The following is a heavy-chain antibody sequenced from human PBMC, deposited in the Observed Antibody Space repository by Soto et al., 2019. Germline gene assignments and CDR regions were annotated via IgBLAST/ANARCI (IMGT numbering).Heavy chain of an antibody. CDR1: GFTFTSYA. Sequence: ASVKVSCKASGFTFTSYAMHWVRQAPGQRLEWMGWINAGNGNTKYSQKFQGRVTITRDTSASTAYMELSSLRSEDTAVYYCARSSSWYVFDYWGQGTLVTVSS. CDR3: ARSSSWYVFDY. V-gene: IGHV1-3*01. CDR2: INAGNGNT. D-gene: IGHD6-13*01. J-gene: IGHJ4*02.